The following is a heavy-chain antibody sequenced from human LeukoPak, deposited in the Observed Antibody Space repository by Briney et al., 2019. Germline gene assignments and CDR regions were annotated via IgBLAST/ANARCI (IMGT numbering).Heavy chain of an antibody. CDR1: GFTFSRYG. Sequence: GGSLRLSCAVAGFTFSRYGMHWVRQAPGKGLEWVAFIRFDGSNKYYADSVKGRFTISRDNSKNTLYLQMNSLRAEDTAVYYCSEDHYSHYSSGWVFDYWGQGTLVTVSS. CDR2: IRFDGSNK. V-gene: IGHV3-30*02. CDR3: SEDHYSHYSSGWVFDY. J-gene: IGHJ4*02. D-gene: IGHD6-19*01.